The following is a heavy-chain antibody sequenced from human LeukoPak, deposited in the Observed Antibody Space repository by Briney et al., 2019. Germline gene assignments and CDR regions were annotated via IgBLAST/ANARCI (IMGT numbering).Heavy chain of an antibody. D-gene: IGHD6-19*01. CDR1: GGSISSYY. CDR2: IYYSGST. J-gene: IGHJ5*02. Sequence: SETLSLTRTVSGGSISSYYWSWIRQPPGKGLEWIGYIYYSGSTNYNPSLKSRVTISVDTSKNQFSLKLSSVTAADTAVYYCARAGIAVAGGWFDPWGQGTLVTVSS. CDR3: ARAGIAVAGGWFDP. V-gene: IGHV4-59*01.